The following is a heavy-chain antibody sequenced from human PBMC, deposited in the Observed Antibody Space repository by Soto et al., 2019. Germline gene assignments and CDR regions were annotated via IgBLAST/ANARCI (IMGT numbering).Heavy chain of an antibody. V-gene: IGHV3-23*01. CDR2: ISGSGGST. Sequence: PGGSLRLSCAASGFTFSSYAMSWVRQAPGKGLEWVSAISGSGGSTYYADSVKGRFTISRDNSKNTLYLQMNSLRAEDTAVYYFAKGQAYSGGLDYWGQGTLVTVSS. CDR1: GFTFSSYA. CDR3: AKGQAYSGGLDY. J-gene: IGHJ4*02. D-gene: IGHD6-19*01.